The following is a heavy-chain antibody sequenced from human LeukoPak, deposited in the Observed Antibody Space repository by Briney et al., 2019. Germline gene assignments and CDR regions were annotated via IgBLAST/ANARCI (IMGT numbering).Heavy chain of an antibody. CDR1: GCTFDDYG. Sequence: PGGSLRLSCAASGCTFDDYGMSWVRQAPGKGLDWVAGINWNGGSTGYADSVKGRFTISRDNAKNSLYLQMNSLRAEDTALYHCARARMRSGSYYRLDYYYGMDVWGQGTTVTVSS. CDR2: INWNGGST. J-gene: IGHJ6*02. CDR3: ARARMRSGSYYRLDYYYGMDV. V-gene: IGHV3-20*01. D-gene: IGHD3-10*01.